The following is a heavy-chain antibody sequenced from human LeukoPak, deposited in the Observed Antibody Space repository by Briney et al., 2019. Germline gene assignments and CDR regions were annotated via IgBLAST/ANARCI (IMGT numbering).Heavy chain of an antibody. CDR3: ARGGDLGWFDP. D-gene: IGHD3-16*01. J-gene: IGHJ5*02. Sequence: PSETLSLTCAVSGGSISSGGYSWSWIRQPPGKGLEWIGYIYHSGSTYYNPSLKSRVTISVDRSKNQFSLKLSSVTAADTAVYYCARGGDLGWFDPWGQGTLVTVSS. CDR1: GGSISSGGYS. V-gene: IGHV4-30-2*01. CDR2: IYHSGST.